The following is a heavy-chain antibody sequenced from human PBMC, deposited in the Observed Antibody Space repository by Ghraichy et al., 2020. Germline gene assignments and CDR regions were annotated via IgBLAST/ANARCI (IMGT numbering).Heavy chain of an antibody. CDR1: GFTFSTYW. CDR3: ARGPTGAFDI. V-gene: IGHV3-74*01. J-gene: IGHJ3*02. Sequence: GESLNISCAASGFTFSTYWMNWVRQAPGKGLVWVSRIKSDGSSADYAASVKGRFTISRDNAKNTLYLQLNSLRADDTAVYYCARGPTGAFDIWGQGTVVTVSP. CDR2: IKSDGSSA.